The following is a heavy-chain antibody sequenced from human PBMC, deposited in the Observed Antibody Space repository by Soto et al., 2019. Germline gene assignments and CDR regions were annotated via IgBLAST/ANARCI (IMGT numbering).Heavy chain of an antibody. Sequence: SETLSLTCTVSGGSISSGGYYWSWIRQHPGKGLEWIGYIYYSGSTYYNPSLKSRVTISVDTSKNQFSLKLSSVTAADTAVYYCARVMIQLPSNWFDPWGQGTLVTVSS. J-gene: IGHJ5*02. CDR2: IYYSGST. D-gene: IGHD5-18*01. CDR1: GGSISSGGYY. CDR3: ARVMIQLPSNWFDP. V-gene: IGHV4-31*03.